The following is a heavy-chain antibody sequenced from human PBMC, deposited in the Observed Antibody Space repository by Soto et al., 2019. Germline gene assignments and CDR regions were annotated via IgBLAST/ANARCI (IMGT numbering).Heavy chain of an antibody. J-gene: IGHJ4*02. CDR1: GGTFSSYT. CDR2: IIPILGIA. D-gene: IGHD5-18*01. CDR3: ARGDTAMDFDY. Sequence: QVQLVQSGAEVKKPGSSVKVSCKASGGTFSSYTISWVRQAPGQGLEWMGRIIPILGIANYAQKFQGRVTITADKATSTAYMELSSLRSEDTAVYYCARGDTAMDFDYWGQGTLVTVSS. V-gene: IGHV1-69*02.